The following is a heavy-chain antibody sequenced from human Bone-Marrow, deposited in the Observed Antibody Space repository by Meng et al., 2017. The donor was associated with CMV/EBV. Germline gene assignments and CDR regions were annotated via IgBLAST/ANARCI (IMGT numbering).Heavy chain of an antibody. CDR1: GYTFTGYY. V-gene: IGHV1-2*02. D-gene: IGHD3-16*01. Sequence: ASVKVSCKASGYTFTGYYMNWVRQAPGQGLEWMGWINPNSGDTNYAQKFQGRVTLTRDTSIYTAFMDLSRLRFDDTAIYYCAANLYDVNSLRALDFWGQGALVTVSS. CDR2: INPNSGDT. J-gene: IGHJ4*02. CDR3: AANLYDVNSLRALDF.